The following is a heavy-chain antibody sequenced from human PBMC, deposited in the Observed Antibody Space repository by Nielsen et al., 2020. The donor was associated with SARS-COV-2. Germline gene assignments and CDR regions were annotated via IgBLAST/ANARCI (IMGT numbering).Heavy chain of an antibody. CDR1: GFTFSDYY. Sequence: GESLKISCAASGFTFSDYYMSWIRQAPGKGLEWVAAIWRDGTTTHYAESVKGRFTISRDNPNNTLFLHMMSLRAEDTAIYYCARALQLWLPSDYWGQGTLVTVSS. V-gene: IGHV3-33*08. D-gene: IGHD5-18*01. CDR2: IWRDGTTT. J-gene: IGHJ4*02. CDR3: ARALQLWLPSDY.